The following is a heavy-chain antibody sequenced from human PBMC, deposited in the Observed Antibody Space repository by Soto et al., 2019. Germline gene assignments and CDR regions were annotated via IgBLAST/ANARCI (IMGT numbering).Heavy chain of an antibody. CDR2: IYHSGST. Sequence: LFLTCAVSGGSISSSNWWRGVRQPPGKGLEWIGEIYHSGSTNYNPSLKSRVTISVDKSKNQFSLKLSYVTDEDTAVYYCARDSWDIVVVQADIGDWAHGMDVWGRGTTVTVSS. CDR1: GGSISSSNW. D-gene: IGHD2-2*02. J-gene: IGHJ6*02. CDR3: ARDSWDIVVVQADIGDWAHGMDV. V-gene: IGHV4-4*02.